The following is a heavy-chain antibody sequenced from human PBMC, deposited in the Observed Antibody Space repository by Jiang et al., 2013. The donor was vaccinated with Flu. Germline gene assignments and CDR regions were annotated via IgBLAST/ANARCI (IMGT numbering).Heavy chain of an antibody. CDR3: AKKSITSTSGVGGGQYYYYGLDV. J-gene: IGHJ6*02. CDR1: GYSFTDNQ. D-gene: IGHD3-16*01. V-gene: IGHV1-2*02. Sequence: SGAEVKKPGASVKISCKASGYSFTDNQMHWVRQAPGQGLEWMGWVRPDNGDTNYAQKFKDRVTMTRDTATTTATMELTRLTSDDTAVYYCAKKSITSTSGVGGGQYYYYGLDVWGQGTTVTVSS. CDR2: VRPDNGDT.